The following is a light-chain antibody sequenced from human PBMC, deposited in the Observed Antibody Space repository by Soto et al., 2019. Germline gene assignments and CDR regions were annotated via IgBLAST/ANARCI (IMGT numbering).Light chain of an antibody. CDR3: QVWDSSTAAWV. CDR2: RDV. CDR1: NIGSKN. V-gene: IGLV3-9*01. J-gene: IGLJ3*02. Sequence: SYELTQPLSVSVALGQTARITCGGNNIGSKNVHWYQHKPGQAPVLVIYRDVNRPSGIPERFSGSNSGNTATLTISRAQARDEADYYCQVWDSSTAAWVFGGGTQLTVL.